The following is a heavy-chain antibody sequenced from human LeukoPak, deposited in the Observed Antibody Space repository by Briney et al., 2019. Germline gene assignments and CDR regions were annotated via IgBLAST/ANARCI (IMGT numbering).Heavy chain of an antibody. CDR2: ISGSGGST. V-gene: IGHV3-23*01. Sequence: GGSLRLSCAASGYTFSSYAMSWVRQAPGKGLKWVSAISGSGGSTYYADSVKGRFTISRDNSKNTLYLQMNSLRAEDTAVYYCAKDRSTGYSSGPNWFDPWGQGTLVTVSS. J-gene: IGHJ5*02. CDR3: AKDRSTGYSSGPNWFDP. CDR1: GYTFSSYA. D-gene: IGHD6-19*01.